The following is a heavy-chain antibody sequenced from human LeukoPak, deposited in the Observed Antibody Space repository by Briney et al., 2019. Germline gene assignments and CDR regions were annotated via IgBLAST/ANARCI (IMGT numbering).Heavy chain of an antibody. J-gene: IGHJ4*02. Sequence: KPSETLSLTCTVSGGSISSYYWSWIRQPPRKGPEWIGYIYYSGSANYNPSLKSRVTISVDTSKNQFSLKLSSVTAADTAVYYCARGKDGDYEFDYWGQGTLVTVSS. CDR2: IYYSGSA. V-gene: IGHV4-59*01. CDR1: GGSISSYY. CDR3: ARGKDGDYEFDY. D-gene: IGHD4-17*01.